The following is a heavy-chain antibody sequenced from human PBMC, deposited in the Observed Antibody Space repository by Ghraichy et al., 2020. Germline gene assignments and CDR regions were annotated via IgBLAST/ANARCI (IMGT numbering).Heavy chain of an antibody. D-gene: IGHD6-19*01. V-gene: IGHV3-74*01. CDR2: INSDGSST. CDR3: ARVPTSGYSSGWSGYYYYGMDV. J-gene: IGHJ6*02. CDR1: GFTFSSYW. Sequence: GESLNISCAASGFTFSSYWMHWVRQAPGKGLVWVSRINSDGSSTSYADSVKGRFTISRDNAKNTLYLQMNSLRAEDTAVYYCARVPTSGYSSGWSGYYYYGMDVWGQGTTVTVSS.